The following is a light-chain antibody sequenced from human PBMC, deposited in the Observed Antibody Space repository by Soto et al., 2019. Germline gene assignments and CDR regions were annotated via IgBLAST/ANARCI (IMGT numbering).Light chain of an antibody. CDR3: QSFDSSLRVYV. V-gene: IGLV1-40*01. Sequence: QSVLTQPPSVSGAPGQRVTISCTGSSSNFGAGYEVHWYKQLPGAAPTLVIFNNLNRPSGVPERFSGSKSGTSASLVISGLQGEDEADYYCQSFDSSLRVYVVGSGTKAPS. J-gene: IGLJ1*01. CDR2: NNL. CDR1: SSNFGAGYE.